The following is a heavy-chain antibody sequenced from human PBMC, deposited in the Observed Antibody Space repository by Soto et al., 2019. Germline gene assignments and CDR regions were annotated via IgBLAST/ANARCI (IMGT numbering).Heavy chain of an antibody. CDR3: AKWEDRGYGFAFDY. V-gene: IGHV3-30*18. CDR1: GFTFRSYG. CDR2: ISYDGSNE. J-gene: IGHJ4*02. Sequence: QVQLVESGGGVVQPGRSLRLSCAASGFTFRSYGMHWVRQTPGKGLEWVAGISYDGSNEYYADSVKGRFTISRDNSKNTLYLQTDSLKTEDTAVYYCAKWEDRGYGFAFDYWGQGTQVTVSS. D-gene: IGHD1-26*01.